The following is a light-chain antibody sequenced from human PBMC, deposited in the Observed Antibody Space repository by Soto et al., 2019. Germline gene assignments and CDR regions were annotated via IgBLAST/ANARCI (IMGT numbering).Light chain of an antibody. J-gene: IGLJ3*02. CDR1: SSNIGSNT. CDR3: AAWDGSLQTGV. Sequence: QSVLTQPPSASGTPGQRVTISCSGSSSNIGSNTVNWYQQLPGTAPKILIYTNNQRPSGVPDRFSDSKSGTSASLAISGLQSEDEADYYCAAWDGSLQTGVFGGGTKLTVL. V-gene: IGLV1-44*01. CDR2: TNN.